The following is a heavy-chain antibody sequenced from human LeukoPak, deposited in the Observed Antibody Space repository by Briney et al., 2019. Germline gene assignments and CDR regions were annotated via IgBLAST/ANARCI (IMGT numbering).Heavy chain of an antibody. Sequence: SETLSLTCTVSGGSISSNYSSWIRQPPGKGLGWVGYIYYSGSTNYNPSPKSRVTISVDTSKNQFSLKLSSVTVADTAVYYCARGPTTGDLLRRFDAGGQGTPVTVS. CDR3: ARGPTTGDLLRRFDA. J-gene: IGHJ5*02. D-gene: IGHD1-26*01. V-gene: IGHV4-59*08. CDR1: GGSISSNY. CDR2: IYYSGST.